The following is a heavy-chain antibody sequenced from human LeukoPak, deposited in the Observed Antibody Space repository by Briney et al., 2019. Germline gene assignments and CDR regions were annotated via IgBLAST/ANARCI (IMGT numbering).Heavy chain of an antibody. CDR1: GGTFSSYA. CDR3: ARVRMATIKAWYWSSFNYYMDV. Sequence: GASVKVSCKASGGTFSSYAISWVRQAPRQGLEWMGGIIPIFGTANYAQKFQGRVTITADESTSTAYMELSSLRSEDTAVYYCARVRMATIKAWYWSSFNYYMDVWGKGTTVTISS. J-gene: IGHJ6*03. CDR2: IIPIFGTA. V-gene: IGHV1-69*13. D-gene: IGHD5-24*01.